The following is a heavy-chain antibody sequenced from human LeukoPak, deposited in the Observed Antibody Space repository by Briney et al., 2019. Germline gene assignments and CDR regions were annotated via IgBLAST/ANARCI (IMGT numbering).Heavy chain of an antibody. CDR1: GFTFSSYE. V-gene: IGHV3-73*01. CDR2: IRSKANSYAT. J-gene: IGHJ3*02. D-gene: IGHD5-24*01. CDR3: TRRRDNAFDI. Sequence: GGSLRLSCAASGFTFSSYEMNWVRQAPGKGLEWVGRIRSKANSYATAYAASVKGRFTISRDDSKNTAYLQMNSLKTEDTAVYYCTRRRDNAFDIWGQGTMVTVSS.